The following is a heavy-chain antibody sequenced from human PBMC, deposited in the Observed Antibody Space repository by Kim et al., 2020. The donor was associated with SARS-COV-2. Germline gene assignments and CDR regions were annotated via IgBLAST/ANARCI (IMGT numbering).Heavy chain of an antibody. CDR1: GGSISSYY. Sequence: SETLSLTCTVSGGSISSYYWSWIRQPAGKGLEWIGRIYTSGSTNYNPSLKSRVTMSVDTSKNQFSLKLSSVTAADTAVYYCARDTVTAPTPYYYGMDVWGQGTTVTVSS. J-gene: IGHJ6*02. CDR3: ARDTVTAPTPYYYGMDV. D-gene: IGHD4-4*01. CDR2: IYTSGST. V-gene: IGHV4-4*07.